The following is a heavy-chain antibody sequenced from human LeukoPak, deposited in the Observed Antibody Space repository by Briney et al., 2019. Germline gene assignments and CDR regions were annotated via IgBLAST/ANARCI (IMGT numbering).Heavy chain of an antibody. V-gene: IGHV1-69*04. Sequence: SVKVSCKVSGYTSPFYGITWVRKAPGQGLEGRGRITPILGIANYAQKFQGRVTITADKSTSTAYMELSSLRSEDTAVYYCARRDWRMAHSSSWILLDYWGQGTLVTVSS. CDR3: ARRDWRMAHSSSWILLDY. CDR1: GYTSPFYG. D-gene: IGHD6-13*01. J-gene: IGHJ4*02. CDR2: ITPILGIA.